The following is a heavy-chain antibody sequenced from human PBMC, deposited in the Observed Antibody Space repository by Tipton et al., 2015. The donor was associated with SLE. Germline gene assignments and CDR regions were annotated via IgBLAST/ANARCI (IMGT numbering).Heavy chain of an antibody. CDR2: INDSGSI. J-gene: IGHJ6*02. CDR1: GGSFSAYY. CDR3: ARGGRIAALIYYYNYGMDV. D-gene: IGHD6-6*01. V-gene: IGHV4-34*01. Sequence: LRLSCAVYGGSFSAYYWIWIRQPPGKGLEWIGEINDSGSINYNPSLKSRVTISVDTSKNQFSLKLTSVTAADTAVYYCARGGRIAALIYYYNYGMDVWGQGTTVTVSS.